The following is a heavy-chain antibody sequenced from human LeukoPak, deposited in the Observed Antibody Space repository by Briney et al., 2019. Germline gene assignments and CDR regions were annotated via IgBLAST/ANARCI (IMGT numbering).Heavy chain of an antibody. V-gene: IGHV4-61*02. D-gene: IGHD3-22*01. CDR3: AREKIADSSKDY. CDR1: GGSISSGSYY. J-gene: IGHJ4*02. Sequence: SETLSLTCTVSGGSISSGSYYWSWIRQPAGKGLEWIGRIYTSGSTNYYPSLKSRVTISVDTSKNQFSLKLSSVTAADTAVYYCAREKIADSSKDYWGQGTLVTVSS. CDR2: IYTSGST.